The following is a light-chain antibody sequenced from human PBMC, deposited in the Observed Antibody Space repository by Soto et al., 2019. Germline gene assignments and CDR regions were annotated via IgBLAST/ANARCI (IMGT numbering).Light chain of an antibody. CDR2: DVG. J-gene: IGLJ1*01. V-gene: IGLV2-14*03. CDR1: SRAFGGSNH. CDR3: SSYRSSSSPPFV. Sequence: QSALTQPASVSGSPGQSITISCTGTSRAFGGSNHVSWYQQHPGKAPKLVIYDVGNRPSVISDRFSGSKSGNTASLTISGLLTEDEADYFCSSYRSSSSPPFVFGTGTKLTVL.